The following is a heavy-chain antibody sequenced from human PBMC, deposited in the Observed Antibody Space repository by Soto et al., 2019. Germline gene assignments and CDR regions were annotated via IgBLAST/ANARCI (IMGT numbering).Heavy chain of an antibody. D-gene: IGHD3-3*01. Sequence: GGSLSLSCAASGFTFSNAWMNWVRQAPGKGLEWVSAISGSGGSTYYADSVKGRFTISRDNSKNTLYLQMNSLRAEDTAVYYCAKDALRFLEWLFPRGWFDPWGQGTLVTVSS. CDR2: ISGSGGST. V-gene: IGHV3-23*01. J-gene: IGHJ5*02. CDR1: GFTFSNAW. CDR3: AKDALRFLEWLFPRGWFDP.